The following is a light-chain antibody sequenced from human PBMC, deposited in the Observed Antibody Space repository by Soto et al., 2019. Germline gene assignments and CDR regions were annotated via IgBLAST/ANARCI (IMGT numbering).Light chain of an antibody. CDR1: QSLSGL. CDR2: GAS. J-gene: IGKJ4*01. Sequence: IALTQSAGTLSLSPLERATLSCGASQSLSGLLAWYQQKPGQAPRLLIFGASSRATGIPARFSGSGSGTEFNLTISSLQSEDFAVYFCQQYDDWLRLTFGGGTKVDI. V-gene: IGKV3D-15*01. CDR3: QQYDDWLRLT.